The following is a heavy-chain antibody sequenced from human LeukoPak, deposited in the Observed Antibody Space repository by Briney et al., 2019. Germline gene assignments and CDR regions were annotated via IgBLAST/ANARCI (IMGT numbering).Heavy chain of an antibody. CDR3: ARARDPSVLDFDY. Sequence: GGSLRLSCAASGFTVSSNYMSWVRQAPGKGLEWVSVIYSGGSTYYADSVKGRFTISRDNSKNTLYLQMNSLRAEDTAVYYCARARDPSVLDFDYWGQGALVTVSS. CDR2: IYSGGST. D-gene: IGHD3-3*02. J-gene: IGHJ4*02. V-gene: IGHV3-66*01. CDR1: GFTVSSNY.